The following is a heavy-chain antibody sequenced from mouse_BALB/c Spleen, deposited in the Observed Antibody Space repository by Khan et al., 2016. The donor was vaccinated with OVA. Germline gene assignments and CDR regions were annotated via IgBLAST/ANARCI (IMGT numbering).Heavy chain of an antibody. CDR1: GFTFSSFV. CDR3: TREAYRYDEYYFDY. V-gene: IGHV5-6-5*01. J-gene: IGHJ2*01. Sequence: VQLKESGGGAVKPGGSLKLSCAVSGFTFSSFVMSWIRQTPEKRLEWVASISSGGSTYYPDIVKGRFTISRDNARDIVYLQMSSLRSEDMAIYYCTREAYRYDEYYFDYWGQGTTLIVSS. CDR2: ISSGGST. D-gene: IGHD2-14*01.